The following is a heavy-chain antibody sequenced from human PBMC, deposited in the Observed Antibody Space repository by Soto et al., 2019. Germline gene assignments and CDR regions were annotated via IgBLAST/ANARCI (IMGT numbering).Heavy chain of an antibody. CDR2: MNPNSGNT. V-gene: IGHV1-8*01. Sequence: QVQLVQSGAEVKKPGASVKVSCKASGYTFTSYDINWVRQATGQGLEWMGWMNPNSGNTGYAQKFQGRVTMTRNTXXSTAYMELSSLRSEDTAVYYCARAGELRFLEWLYYWGQGTLVTVSS. CDR1: GYTFTSYD. CDR3: ARAGELRFLEWLYY. D-gene: IGHD3-3*01. J-gene: IGHJ4*02.